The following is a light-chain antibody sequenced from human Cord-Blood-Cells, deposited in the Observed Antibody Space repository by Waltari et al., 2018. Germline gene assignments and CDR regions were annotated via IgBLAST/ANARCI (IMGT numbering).Light chain of an antibody. Sequence: QSALTQPASVSGSPGQSITIPCPGTSSDVGRYNLVSWYQQHPGKAPKLMIYEGSKRPSGVSNRFSGSKSGNTASLTIYGLQAEDEADYYCCSYAGSSTWVFGGGTKLTVL. CDR2: EGS. CDR3: CSYAGSSTWV. J-gene: IGLJ3*02. CDR1: SSDVGRYNL. V-gene: IGLV2-23*01.